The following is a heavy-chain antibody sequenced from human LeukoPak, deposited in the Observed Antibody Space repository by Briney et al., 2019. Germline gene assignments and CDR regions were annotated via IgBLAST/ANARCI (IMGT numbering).Heavy chain of an antibody. J-gene: IGHJ5*02. V-gene: IGHV1-2*02. CDR3: TKVGFNA. CDR1: GYTFTDFF. CDR2: INPNSGGT. Sequence: ASVKVSCKASGYTFTDFFIHWMRQAPGQGLEWMGWINPNSGGTKYAQKFQGRVTMSRDTSITTAYMELSRLRSDDTAVYYCTKVGFNAWGQGTLVTVSS.